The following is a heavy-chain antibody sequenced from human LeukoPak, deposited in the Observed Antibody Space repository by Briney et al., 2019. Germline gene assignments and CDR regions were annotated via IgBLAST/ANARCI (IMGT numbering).Heavy chain of an antibody. CDR1: GGSISSYY. CDR2: IYYSGST. J-gene: IGHJ3*02. V-gene: IGHV4-59*01. D-gene: IGHD5-24*01. CDR3: ARSGWMARDAFDI. Sequence: SETLSLTCTVSGGSISSYYRSWIRQPPGKGLEWIGYIYYSGSTNYNPSLKSRVTISVDTSKNQFSLKLSSVTAADTAVYYCARSGWMARDAFDIWGQGTMVTVSS.